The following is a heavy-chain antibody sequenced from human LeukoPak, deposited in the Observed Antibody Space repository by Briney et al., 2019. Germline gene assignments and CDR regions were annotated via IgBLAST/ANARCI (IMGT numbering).Heavy chain of an antibody. CDR1: GGSISSYY. V-gene: IGHV4-59*01. CDR2: IYYSGST. Sequence: SETLSLTCTVSGGSISSYYWSWIRQPPGKGLEWIGYIYYSGSTNYNPSLKSRVTISVDTSKNQFSLKLSSVTAADTAVYYCARRYCSGGSCYSGTYWFDPWGQGTLVTVSS. D-gene: IGHD2-15*01. CDR3: ARRYCSGGSCYSGTYWFDP. J-gene: IGHJ5*02.